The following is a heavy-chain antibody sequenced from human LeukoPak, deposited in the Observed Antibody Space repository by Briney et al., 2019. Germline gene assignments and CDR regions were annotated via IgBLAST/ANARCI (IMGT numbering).Heavy chain of an antibody. J-gene: IGHJ4*02. CDR1: GFTFSSYT. CDR2: ISGSGGST. CDR3: AKVGGGGRDY. Sequence: GGSLRLSCTASGFTFSSYTMSWVRQAPGKGLEWVSAISGSGGSTYYADSVKGRFTISRDNSKNTLYLQMNSLRAEDTAVYYCAKVGGGGRDYWGQGTLVTVSS. V-gene: IGHV3-23*01. D-gene: IGHD3-10*01.